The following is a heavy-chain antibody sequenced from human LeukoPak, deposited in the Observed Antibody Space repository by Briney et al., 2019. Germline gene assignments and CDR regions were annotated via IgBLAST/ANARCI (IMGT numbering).Heavy chain of an antibody. CDR3: ASSRGTMVRGVLSYYYYYYGMDV. V-gene: IGHV4-34*01. CDR2: INHSGST. D-gene: IGHD3-10*01. CDR1: GGSFRGYY. J-gene: IGHJ6*02. Sequence: PETLSLTCAVYGGSFRGYYWSCIRPPPEKGLEWIGEINHSGSTNYNPSPKSRVTIPVATSKNQISLKLSSVTAADTAVYYCASSRGTMVRGVLSYYYYYYGMDVWGQGTTVTVSS.